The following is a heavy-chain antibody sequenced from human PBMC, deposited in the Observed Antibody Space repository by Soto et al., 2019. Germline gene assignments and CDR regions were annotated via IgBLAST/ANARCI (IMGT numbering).Heavy chain of an antibody. Sequence: SETLSLTCTVSGGSIRSGDYYWSWIRQPPGKGLEWIGYIYYSGSTYYNPSLKSRVTISVDTSKNQFSLKLSSVTAADTAVYYCARKIGWSKINWGQGTLVTVSS. CDR1: GGSIRSGDYY. J-gene: IGHJ4*02. V-gene: IGHV4-30-4*01. CDR3: ARKIGWSKIN. D-gene: IGHD6-19*01. CDR2: IYYSGST.